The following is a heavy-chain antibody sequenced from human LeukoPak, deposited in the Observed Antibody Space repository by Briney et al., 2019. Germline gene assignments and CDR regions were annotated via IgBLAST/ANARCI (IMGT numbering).Heavy chain of an antibody. CDR2: ITGSSSYI. CDR1: GFIVSSVF. Sequence: PGGSLRLSCAASGFIVSSVFMSWVRLAPGKGLEWVSSITGSSSYIYYADSVKGRFTISRDNAKNSLYLQMNSLRAEDTAVYYCASLRSRLHLEGSYDYWGQGTLVTVSS. V-gene: IGHV3-21*01. J-gene: IGHJ4*02. CDR3: ASLRSRLHLEGSYDY. D-gene: IGHD1-26*01.